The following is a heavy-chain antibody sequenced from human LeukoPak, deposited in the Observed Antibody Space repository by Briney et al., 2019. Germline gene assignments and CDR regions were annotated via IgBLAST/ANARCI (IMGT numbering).Heavy chain of an antibody. CDR1: GGSISSYY. J-gene: IGHJ5*02. CDR3: ARAYDFWSGYPGFDP. V-gene: IGHV4-59*12. D-gene: IGHD3-3*01. Sequence: SETLSLTCTVSGGSISSYYWSWIRQPPGKGLEWIGNIYYSGSTNYNPSLKSRVTISVDTSKNQFSLKRSSVTAADTAVYYCARAYDFWSGYPGFDPWGQGALVTVSS. CDR2: IYYSGST.